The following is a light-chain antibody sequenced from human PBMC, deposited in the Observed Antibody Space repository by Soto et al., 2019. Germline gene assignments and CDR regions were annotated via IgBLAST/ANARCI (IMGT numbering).Light chain of an antibody. CDR2: GAS. J-gene: IGKJ3*01. V-gene: IGKV3-15*01. Sequence: EIVMTQSPATLSVSPGERATLSCRASQSISSNLAWYQQKPGQAPRLLIYGASTRATGIPATFSGSGSGTDFTLTISSLQSEDFSVYCCQQYSNGPFPLGPGTKVDIK. CDR3: QQYSNGPFP. CDR1: QSISSN.